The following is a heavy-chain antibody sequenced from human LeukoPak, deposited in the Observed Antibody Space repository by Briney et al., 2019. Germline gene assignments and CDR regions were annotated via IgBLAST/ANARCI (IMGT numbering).Heavy chain of an antibody. CDR2: VSVSGLS. V-gene: IGHV4-4*02. Sequence: PSETLSLTCGVSGGSITTTNFWSWVRQTPGQGLEWIGEVSVSGLSDYNPSLRGRVTMSLDTSKNHLSLKLSSVTAADTAVYYCARHKDSSSWSHFDSWGQGTLVTVSS. J-gene: IGHJ4*02. CDR3: ARHKDSSSWSHFDS. D-gene: IGHD6-13*01. CDR1: GGSITTTNF.